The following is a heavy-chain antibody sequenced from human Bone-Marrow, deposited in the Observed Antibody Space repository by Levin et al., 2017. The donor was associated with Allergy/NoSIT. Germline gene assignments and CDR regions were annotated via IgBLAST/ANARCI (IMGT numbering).Heavy chain of an antibody. V-gene: IGHV7-4-1*02. CDR1: GYTFSSYA. CDR2: INTNSGNS. CDR3: ASGGVFYYGIDV. J-gene: IGHJ6*02. Sequence: ASVKVSCKASGYTFSSYAMNWVRQAPGQGLEWMGWINTNSGNSTLAQAFTGRFVFSLDTSVSTTYLQISSLKAEDTAVYYCASGGVFYYGIDVWGQGTTVTVCS.